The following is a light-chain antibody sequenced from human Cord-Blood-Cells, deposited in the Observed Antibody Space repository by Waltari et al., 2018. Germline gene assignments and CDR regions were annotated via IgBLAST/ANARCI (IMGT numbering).Light chain of an antibody. CDR3: QQSYSTPYT. Sequence: DIQMTQSPSSLSASVGDRVTITCRASQSISSYLNWYQQKPGKAPTLLIYAASSLQSGVPVRFSGCVSGTDFTLTISCLQTEDFATYYCQQSYSTPYTFGQGTKLEIK. CDR1: QSISSY. J-gene: IGKJ2*01. CDR2: AAS. V-gene: IGKV1-39*01.